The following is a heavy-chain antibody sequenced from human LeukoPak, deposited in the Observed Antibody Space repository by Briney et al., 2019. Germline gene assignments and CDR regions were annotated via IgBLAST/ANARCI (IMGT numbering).Heavy chain of an antibody. J-gene: IGHJ4*02. CDR1: AYTFTGYY. CDR2: INPNSGGT. Sequence: ASVKVSCKASAYTFTGYYMHWVRQAPGQGLEWMGWINPNSGGTNYAQKFQGRVTMTRDTSISTAYMELSRLRSDDTAMYYCARVRDCSGGSCYHYFDYWGQGTLVTVSS. D-gene: IGHD2-15*01. V-gene: IGHV1-2*02. CDR3: ARVRDCSGGSCYHYFDY.